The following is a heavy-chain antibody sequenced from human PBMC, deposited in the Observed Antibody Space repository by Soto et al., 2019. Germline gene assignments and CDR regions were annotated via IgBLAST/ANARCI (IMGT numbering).Heavy chain of an antibody. D-gene: IGHD6-13*01. J-gene: IGHJ6*02. CDR1: GGSISSYY. Sequence: SETLSLTCTVSGGSISSYYWSWIRQPPGKGLEWIGYIYYSGSTNYNPSLKSRVTISVDTSTNQFSLKLSSVTDADTAVYYCARDRGKEVLSSSWYYYYYGMDVWGQGTTVTVSS. V-gene: IGHV4-59*01. CDR3: ARDRGKEVLSSSWYYYYYGMDV. CDR2: IYYSGST.